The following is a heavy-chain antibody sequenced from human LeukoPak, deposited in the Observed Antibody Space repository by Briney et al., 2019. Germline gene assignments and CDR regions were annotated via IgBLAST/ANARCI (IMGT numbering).Heavy chain of an antibody. D-gene: IGHD5-24*01. V-gene: IGHV3-33*01. J-gene: IGHJ1*01. CDR3: ARGDGYNDAEYLQH. Sequence: PGRSLRHSCAASGFTFSSYGMHWVLQAPGKGLEWVAVIWYDGSNKYYGDSVKGRFTISRDNSKKTLYLQMNSLRVEDTAVYYCARGDGYNDAEYLQHWGQGTLVTVS. CDR1: GFTFSSYG. CDR2: IWYDGSNK.